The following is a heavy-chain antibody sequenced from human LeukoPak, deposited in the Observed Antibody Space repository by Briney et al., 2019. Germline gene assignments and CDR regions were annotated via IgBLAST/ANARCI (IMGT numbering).Heavy chain of an antibody. D-gene: IGHD1-1*01. CDR2: IIPIFGTA. Sequence: VASVKVSCKASGGTFSSYAISWVRQAPGQGLEWMGGIIPIFGTANYAQKFQGRVTITTDESTSTAYMELSSPRSEDTAVYYCARDLEDWFDPWGQGTLVTVSS. V-gene: IGHV1-69*05. J-gene: IGHJ5*02. CDR3: ARDLEDWFDP. CDR1: GGTFSSYA.